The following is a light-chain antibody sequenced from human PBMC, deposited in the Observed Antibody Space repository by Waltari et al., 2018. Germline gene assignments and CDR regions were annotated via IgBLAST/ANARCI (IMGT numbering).Light chain of an antibody. CDR1: KVGDKS. V-gene: IGLV3-1*01. CDR2: RDN. Sequence: SYEVTQPPSVSVSPGQTATITCSGDKVGDKSVCWYQQKAGQSPVLLISRDNMRPSGIPERFSGSNSGNTATLTISGTQALDEADYHCQAWDSGIVFGGGTKLTVL. J-gene: IGLJ2*01. CDR3: QAWDSGIV.